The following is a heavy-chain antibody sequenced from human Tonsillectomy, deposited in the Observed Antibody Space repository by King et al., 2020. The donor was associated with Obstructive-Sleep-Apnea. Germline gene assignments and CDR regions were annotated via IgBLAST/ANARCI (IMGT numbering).Heavy chain of an antibody. CDR2: IEQDGSER. Sequence: VQLVESGGGLVQPGGSLRLSCAASGFTFSSYWMSWVRQAPGKGLEWVANIEQDGSERYYVDSLKGRFTISRDNAKNSLYLQMNSLRAEDTAVYYCASAFYSSSWGGFGYWGQGTLVTVSS. CDR3: ASAFYSSSWGGFGY. V-gene: IGHV3-7*01. D-gene: IGHD6-13*01. CDR1: GFTFSSYW. J-gene: IGHJ4*02.